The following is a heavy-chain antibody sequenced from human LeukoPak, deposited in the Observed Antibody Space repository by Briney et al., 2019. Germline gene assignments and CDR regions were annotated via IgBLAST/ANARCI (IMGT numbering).Heavy chain of an antibody. Sequence: ASVKVSCKASGYTFTGYYMHWVRQAPGQGLEWMGWINPNSGGTNYAQKFQGRVTMTRDTSISTAYMELSRLRSDDTAVYYCARLGIVGATTSDYWGQGTPVTVSS. CDR2: INPNSGGT. CDR1: GYTFTGYY. CDR3: ARLGIVGATTSDY. V-gene: IGHV1-2*02. D-gene: IGHD1-26*01. J-gene: IGHJ4*02.